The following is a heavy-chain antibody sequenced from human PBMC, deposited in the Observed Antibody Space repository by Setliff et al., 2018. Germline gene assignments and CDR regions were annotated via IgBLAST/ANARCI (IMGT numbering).Heavy chain of an antibody. Sequence: GASVKVSCKASGGTFGDYGITWVRQAPGQGLEWMGGIILIFDRTKYAQKFQGRVTITADKSTSTAYMELSSLKSEDTAVYYCARAAGSLTPDEYFHHWGQGTLVTVSS. CDR1: GGTFGDYG. CDR3: ARAAGSLTPDEYFHH. D-gene: IGHD6-25*01. CDR2: IILIFDRT. J-gene: IGHJ1*01. V-gene: IGHV1-69*06.